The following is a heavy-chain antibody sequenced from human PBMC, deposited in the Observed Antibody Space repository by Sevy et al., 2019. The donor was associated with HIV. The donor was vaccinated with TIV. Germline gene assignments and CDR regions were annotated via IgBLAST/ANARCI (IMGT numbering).Heavy chain of an antibody. CDR2: IYSGGST. CDR3: ARLQNSYGYSFYIDY. V-gene: IGHV3-53*01. CDR1: GFTVSSNY. D-gene: IGHD5-18*01. J-gene: IGHJ4*02. Sequence: GGSLRLSCAASGFTVSSNYMSWVRQAPGKGLEWVSVIYSGGSTYYADSVKGRFTISRDNSKNTLYLQMNSLRAEDTVVYYCARLQNSYGYSFYIDYWGQGTLVTVSS.